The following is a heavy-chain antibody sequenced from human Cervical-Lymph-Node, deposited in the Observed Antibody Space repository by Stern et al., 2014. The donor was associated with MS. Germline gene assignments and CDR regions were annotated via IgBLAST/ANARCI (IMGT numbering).Heavy chain of an antibody. CDR3: ARGARYSDSSGYYFYFDY. CDR1: GGSINSGGYY. D-gene: IGHD3-22*01. Sequence: VQLVESGPGLVKPSQTLPLTCTVSGGSINSGGYYWSWIRQYPGKGLARIGYIYYTGSAYYDPSLKSRLSMSIDTSKNQFSLNLNSVTAADTAVYYCARGARYSDSSGYYFYFDYWGQGTLVTVSS. J-gene: IGHJ4*02. CDR2: IYYTGSA. V-gene: IGHV4-31*03.